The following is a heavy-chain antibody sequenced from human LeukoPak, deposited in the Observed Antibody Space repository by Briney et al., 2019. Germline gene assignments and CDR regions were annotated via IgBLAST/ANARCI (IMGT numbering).Heavy chain of an antibody. CDR1: GFTFSSYA. J-gene: IGHJ4*02. CDR3: AKSQSHFVVVVAAITPEY. Sequence: GGSLRLSCAASGFTFSSYAMGWVRQAPGKGLEWVTSIGGSGGGTYYADSVKGRFTISRDNSKNTLYLQMNSLRAEDTAVYYCAKSQSHFVVVVAAITPEYWGQGTLVTVSS. CDR2: IGGSGGGT. V-gene: IGHV3-23*01. D-gene: IGHD2-15*01.